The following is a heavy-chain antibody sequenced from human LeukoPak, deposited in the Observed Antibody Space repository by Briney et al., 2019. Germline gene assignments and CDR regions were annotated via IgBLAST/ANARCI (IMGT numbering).Heavy chain of an antibody. Sequence: SETLSLTRTVSGGSISSYYWSWIRQPPGKGLEWIGYIYYSGSTNYNPSLKSRVTISVDTSKNQFSLKLSSVTAADAAVYYCAREMVGERGWFDPWGQGTLVTVSS. CDR2: IYYSGST. D-gene: IGHD2-15*01. J-gene: IGHJ5*02. CDR1: GGSISSYY. V-gene: IGHV4-59*01. CDR3: AREMVGERGWFDP.